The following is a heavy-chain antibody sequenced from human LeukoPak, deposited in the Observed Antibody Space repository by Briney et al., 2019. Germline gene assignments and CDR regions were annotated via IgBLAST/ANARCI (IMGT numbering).Heavy chain of an antibody. CDR2: IYHSGST. D-gene: IGHD6-19*01. CDR3: ARGGYSSGWWN. J-gene: IGHJ4*02. V-gene: IGHV4-38-2*01. Sequence: PSETLSLTCAVSGYSISSGYYWGWIRQPPGKGLEWIGSIYHSGSTYYNPSLKSRVTISVDTSKNQFSLKLSSVTAADTAVYYCARGGYSSGWWNWGQGTLVTVSS. CDR1: GYSISSGYY.